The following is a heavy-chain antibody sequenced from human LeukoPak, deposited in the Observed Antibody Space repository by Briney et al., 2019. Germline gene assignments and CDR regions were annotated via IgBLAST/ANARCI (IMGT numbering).Heavy chain of an antibody. V-gene: IGHV4-4*07. CDR3: ARETGYVRGADDAFDI. J-gene: IGHJ3*02. Sequence: KPSETLSLTCTVSGGSISSYYWSWIRQPAGKGLEWIGRIYTSGSTNYNPSLKSRVTMSVDTSKNQFSLKLSSVTAADTAVYYCARETGYVRGADDAFDIWGQGTMVTVSS. CDR2: IYTSGST. D-gene: IGHD3-10*01. CDR1: GGSISSYY.